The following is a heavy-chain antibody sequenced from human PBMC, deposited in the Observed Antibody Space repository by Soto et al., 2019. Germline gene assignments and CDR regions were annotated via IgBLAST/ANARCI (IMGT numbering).Heavy chain of an antibody. CDR3: ARLHLGLRGVHYF. Sequence: HPPGKGLEWIGSIYYSGSTYYNPSLKSRVTISVDTSKNQFSLKLSSVTAADTVVYSCARLHLGLRGVHYF. CDR2: IYYSGST. V-gene: IGHV4-39*01. J-gene: IGHJ4*01. D-gene: IGHD3-10*01.